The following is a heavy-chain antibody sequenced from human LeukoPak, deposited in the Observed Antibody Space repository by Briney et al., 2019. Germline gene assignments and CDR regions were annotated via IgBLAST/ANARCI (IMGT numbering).Heavy chain of an antibody. CDR1: GSTFSSYS. J-gene: IGHJ4*02. Sequence: PGGSLRLSCAASGSTFSSYSMNWVRQAPGKGLEWVSSISSSSSYIYYADSVKGRFTISRDNAKNSLYLQMNSLRAEDTAVYYCARDPSFYDSTNHWGQGTLVTVSS. D-gene: IGHD3-22*01. V-gene: IGHV3-21*01. CDR2: ISSSSSYI. CDR3: ARDPSFYDSTNH.